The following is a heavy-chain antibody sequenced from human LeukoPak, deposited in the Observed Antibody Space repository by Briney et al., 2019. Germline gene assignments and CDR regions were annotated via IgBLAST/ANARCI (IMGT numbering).Heavy chain of an antibody. J-gene: IGHJ4*02. Sequence: PGGSLRLSCAASGFSVSSNYMAWVRQAPGKGLEWVSVIYNGGSTKYRDSVQDRFTISRDKSKNTLHLQMNSLRAEDTALYYCARASRWLAFDDWGQGALVTVSA. CDR1: GFSVSSNY. D-gene: IGHD6-19*01. CDR2: IYNGGST. V-gene: IGHV3-66*01. CDR3: ARASRWLAFDD.